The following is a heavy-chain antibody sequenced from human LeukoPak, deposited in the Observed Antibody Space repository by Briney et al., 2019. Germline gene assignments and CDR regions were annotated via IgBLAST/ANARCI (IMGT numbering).Heavy chain of an antibody. V-gene: IGHV6-1*01. CDR2: TYYTSKWYS. CDR1: GDTASSNSAT. D-gene: IGHD3-16*01. J-gene: IGHJ3*02. Sequence: SQTLSLTCAISGDTASSNSATWNWIRQSPSRGLEWLGRTYYTSKWYSDYAVSVKSRITINPDTSKSQFSLQLNSVTPEDTAVYYCARIGHPWGIEDAFDIWGQGTMVTVSS. CDR3: ARIGHPWGIEDAFDI.